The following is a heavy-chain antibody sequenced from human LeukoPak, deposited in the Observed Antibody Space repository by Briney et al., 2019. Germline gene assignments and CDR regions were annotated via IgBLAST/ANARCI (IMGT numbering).Heavy chain of an antibody. V-gene: IGHV4-59*12. CDR3: ARRGLDTAMVTYYYYYMDV. CDR2: IYYSGST. D-gene: IGHD5-18*01. Sequence: SETLSLTCTVSGGSISSYYWSWIRQPPGKGLEWIGYIYYSGSTNYNPSLKSRVTISVDTSKNQFSLKLSSVTAADTAVYYCARRGLDTAMVTYYYYYMDVWGKGTTVTVSS. CDR1: GGSISSYY. J-gene: IGHJ6*03.